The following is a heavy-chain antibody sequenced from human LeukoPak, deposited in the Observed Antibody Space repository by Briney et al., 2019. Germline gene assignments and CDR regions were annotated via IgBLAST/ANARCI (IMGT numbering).Heavy chain of an antibody. J-gene: IGHJ5*02. Sequence: PGGSLRLSCAAFGFTFSSYAMSWVRQAPGKGLEWVSAISGSGGSTYYADSVKGRFTISRDNSKNTLYLQMDSLRAEDTAVYYCANGRGSNVYNWFDPWGQGTLVTVSS. D-gene: IGHD1-26*01. CDR1: GFTFSSYA. CDR3: ANGRGSNVYNWFDP. CDR2: ISGSGGST. V-gene: IGHV3-23*01.